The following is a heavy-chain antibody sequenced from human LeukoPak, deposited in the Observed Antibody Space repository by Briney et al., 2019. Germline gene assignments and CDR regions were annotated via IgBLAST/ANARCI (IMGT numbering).Heavy chain of an antibody. V-gene: IGHV4-59*08. CDR1: GGSISSSF. CDR2: IYYNGRT. Sequence: SETLSLTCTVSGGSISSSFWSWIRQPPGKGLEWIGYIYYNGRTNYNPSLKSRVTISVDTSKNHFSLKLSSVTAADTAVYYCARQLGYYYDSSGLDYWGQGTLVTVSS. CDR3: ARQLGYYYDSSGLDY. J-gene: IGHJ4*02. D-gene: IGHD3-22*01.